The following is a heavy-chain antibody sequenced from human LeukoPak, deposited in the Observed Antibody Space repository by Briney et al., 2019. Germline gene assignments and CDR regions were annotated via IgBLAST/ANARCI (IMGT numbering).Heavy chain of an antibody. V-gene: IGHV3-53*01. D-gene: IGHD6-19*01. CDR2: IYGGGSI. Sequence: GGSLRLSCAASGFTVSSNYMNWVRQAPGKGLEWVSVIYGGGSIYYADSVKGRFTISRDNSKNTLYLEMNSLRAEDAAVYFCARSPAFYDGAVVKYYFDFWGQGTLVTVSS. J-gene: IGHJ4*02. CDR3: ARSPAFYDGAVVKYYFDF. CDR1: GFTVSSNY.